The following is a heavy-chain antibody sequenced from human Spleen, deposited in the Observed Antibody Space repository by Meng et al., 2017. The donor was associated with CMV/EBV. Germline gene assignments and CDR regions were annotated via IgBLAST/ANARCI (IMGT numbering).Heavy chain of an antibody. CDR3: AGLNMGRDDY. CDR2: INPNSGDT. Sequence: ASVKVSCKASGHTFTSDDINSVRQATGQGLEWMGWINPNSGDTYSAQNFQGRVTMTRDTSISTAYMELISLRSDDTAVYFCAGLNMGRDDYWGQGALVTVSS. J-gene: IGHJ4*02. V-gene: IGHV1-2*02. CDR1: GHTFTSDD. D-gene: IGHD2-15*01.